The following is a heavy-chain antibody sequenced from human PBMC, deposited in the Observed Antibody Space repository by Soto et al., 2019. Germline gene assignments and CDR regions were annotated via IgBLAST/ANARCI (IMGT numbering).Heavy chain of an antibody. CDR1: GYTFTSYG. V-gene: IGHV1-18*01. Sequence: GASVKVSCKASGYTFTSYGISWVRQAPGQGLEWMGWISAYNGNTNYAQKLQGRVTMTTDTSTSTAYMELRSLRSDDTAVYYCARAQYYDILTGYYNAAFDIWGQGTMVTVSS. D-gene: IGHD3-9*01. CDR2: ISAYNGNT. J-gene: IGHJ3*02. CDR3: ARAQYYDILTGYYNAAFDI.